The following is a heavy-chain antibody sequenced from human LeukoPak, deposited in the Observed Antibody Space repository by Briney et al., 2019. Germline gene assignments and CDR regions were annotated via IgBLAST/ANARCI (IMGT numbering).Heavy chain of an antibody. CDR2: INPNSGGT. Sequence: ASVKVSCKASGYTFTGYYMHWVRQAPGQGLEWMGWINPNSGGTNYAQKFQGRVTMTRDTSISTAYMELSRLRSDDTAVYYCARDQSQYLYYYGSGSYLYYYYMDVWGKGTTVTVSS. CDR1: GYTFTGYY. D-gene: IGHD3-10*01. V-gene: IGHV1-2*02. CDR3: ARDQSQYLYYYGSGSYLYYYYMDV. J-gene: IGHJ6*03.